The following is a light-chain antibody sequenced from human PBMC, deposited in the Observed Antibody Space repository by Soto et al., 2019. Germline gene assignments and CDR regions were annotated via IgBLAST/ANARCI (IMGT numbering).Light chain of an antibody. Sequence: DIQMTQSPSSLSASVGDRVTITCRASQSISSYLNWYQQTKGKAPKILIYAASSLQSGVPSRFSGSGSGTDFTLPLSSLQPEDFETYYCQQYSSFSRTFGQGTKVDIK. J-gene: IGKJ1*01. V-gene: IGKV1-39*01. CDR3: QQYSSFSRT. CDR1: QSISSY. CDR2: AAS.